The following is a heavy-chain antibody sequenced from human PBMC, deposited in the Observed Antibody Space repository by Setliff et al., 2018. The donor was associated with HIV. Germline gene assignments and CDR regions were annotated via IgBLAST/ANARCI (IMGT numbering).Heavy chain of an antibody. CDR2: FSGSGGST. D-gene: IGHD1-26*01. V-gene: IGHV3-23*01. CDR1: GFTFSSYS. J-gene: IGHJ6*03. Sequence: PGGSLRLSCAASGFTFSSYSMNWVRQAPGKGLEWVSSFSGSGGSTYYADSVKGRFTISRDNSKNTLYLQMNSLRAEDTAVYYCAKKGAVGESGSYSDYYYYMDVWGKGTTVTVSS. CDR3: AKKGAVGESGSYSDYYYYMDV.